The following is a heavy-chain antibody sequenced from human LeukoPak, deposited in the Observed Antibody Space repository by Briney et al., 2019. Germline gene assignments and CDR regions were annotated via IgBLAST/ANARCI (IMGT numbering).Heavy chain of an antibody. CDR3: ARGQVQVLPAY. D-gene: IGHD1-14*01. J-gene: IGHJ4*02. CDR1: GFTFSSHW. V-gene: IGHV3-7*04. Sequence: PGGSLRLSRAASGFTFSSHWMSWVRQAPGTGLEWVANINQDGSEKYYVDSVKGRFTISRDNAKNSLYLQMNSLRAEDTAVYYCARGQVQVLPAYWGQGTLVTVSS. CDR2: INQDGSEK.